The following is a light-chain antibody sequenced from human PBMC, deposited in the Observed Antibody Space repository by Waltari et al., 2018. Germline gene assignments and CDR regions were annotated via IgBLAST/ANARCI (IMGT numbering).Light chain of an antibody. Sequence: QSVLTQPPSASGPPGQTVPTSCSGRDSNIGPNDFSWFQQLPETAPKLLIFRNDQRPSGVPDRFSGSKSVTSASLAISGLRSEDEASYYCASWDDNLSGSLFGGGTKLTVL. V-gene: IGLV1-47*01. CDR3: ASWDDNLSGSL. J-gene: IGLJ2*01. CDR1: DSNIGPND. CDR2: RND.